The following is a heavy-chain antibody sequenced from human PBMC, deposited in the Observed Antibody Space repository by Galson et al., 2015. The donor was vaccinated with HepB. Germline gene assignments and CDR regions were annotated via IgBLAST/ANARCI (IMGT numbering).Heavy chain of an antibody. CDR3: ARGHYGSGPWNFDY. V-gene: IGHV1-8*01. CDR2: MNPNSGNT. Sequence: SVKVSCKASGYTFTSYDINWVRQATGQGLEWMGWMNPNSGNTGYAQKFQGRVTMTRNTSISTAYMELSSLRSEDTAVYYCARGHYGSGPWNFDYWGQGTLVTVSS. D-gene: IGHD3-10*01. J-gene: IGHJ4*02. CDR1: GYTFTSYD.